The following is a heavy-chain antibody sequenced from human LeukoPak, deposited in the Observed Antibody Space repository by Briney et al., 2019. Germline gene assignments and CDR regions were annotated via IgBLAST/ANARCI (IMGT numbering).Heavy chain of an antibody. CDR2: IGSSGGGI. CDR1: GFTFSTYT. V-gene: IGHV3-23*01. J-gene: IGHJ4*02. D-gene: IGHD7-27*01. CDR3: AIDPNWGTHS. Sequence: GGSLRLSCAASGFTFSTYTMYWVRHPPGKGLEWVSIIGSSGGGIHYADSEKGRFTISRDNSKNALYLQMNSLRVEDTAVYYCAIDPNWGTHSWGQGVLVTVSS.